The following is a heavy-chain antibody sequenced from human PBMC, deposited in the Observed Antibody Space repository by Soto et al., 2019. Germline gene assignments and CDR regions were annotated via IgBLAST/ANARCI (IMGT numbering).Heavy chain of an antibody. CDR3: AKGLDTAMVTPFDY. J-gene: IGHJ4*02. Sequence: GGSLRLSCAASGFTFDDYAMHWVRQAPGKGLEWVSGISWNSGSIGYADSVKGRFTISRDNAKNSLYLQMNSLRAEDTALSYCAKGLDTAMVTPFDYWGKGTLVTVSS. CDR1: GFTFDDYA. CDR2: ISWNSGSI. V-gene: IGHV3-9*01. D-gene: IGHD5-18*01.